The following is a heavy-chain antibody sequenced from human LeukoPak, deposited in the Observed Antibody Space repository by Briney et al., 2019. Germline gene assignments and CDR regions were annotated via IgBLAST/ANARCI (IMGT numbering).Heavy chain of an antibody. CDR3: ATDRRYCSGGSCYSDAFDI. D-gene: IGHD2-15*01. CDR1: GGSISSYY. CDR2: IYYSGST. V-gene: IGHV4-59*12. Sequence: PSETLSLTCTVSGGSISSYYWSWIRQPPGKGLEWIGYIYYSGSTNYNPSLKSRVTISVDTSKNQFSLKLSSVTAADTAVYYCATDRRYCSGGSCYSDAFDIWGQGTMVTVSS. J-gene: IGHJ3*02.